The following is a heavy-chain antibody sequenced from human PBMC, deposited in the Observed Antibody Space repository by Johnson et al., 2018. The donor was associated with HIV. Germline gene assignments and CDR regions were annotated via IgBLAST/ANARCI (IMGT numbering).Heavy chain of an antibody. CDR1: GFTFSNAW. V-gene: IGHV3-15*01. CDR3: ARDRRGHLSWSSDAFDI. J-gene: IGHJ3*02. Sequence: VQLVESGGGLVQPGGSLRVSCAASGFTFSNAWMSWVRQAPGKGLEWVGRINSKTDGGTTDYAAPVKGRFPIPRDDSKNTLYLQMNSLKTEDTAVYYCARDRRGHLSWSSDAFDIWGQGTMVTVSS. CDR2: INSKTDGGTT. D-gene: IGHD6-13*01.